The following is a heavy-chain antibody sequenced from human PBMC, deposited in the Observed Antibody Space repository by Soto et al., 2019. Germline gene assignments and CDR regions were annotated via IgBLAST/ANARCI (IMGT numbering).Heavy chain of an antibody. CDR3: ARHQGDQRVDD. D-gene: IGHD2-2*01. V-gene: IGHV1-18*01. J-gene: IGHJ4*02. Sequence: QVQLVQSGGEVKKPGASVKVSCKASGYTFTSYGISWVRQAPGQGLEWMGWISAYNGNTKYEQKLHVRVSMTTDTSKLTAYMQPTTLTSDDEAVYYCARHQGDQRVDDWGQGTPVTVSS. CDR2: ISAYNGNT. CDR1: GYTFTSYG.